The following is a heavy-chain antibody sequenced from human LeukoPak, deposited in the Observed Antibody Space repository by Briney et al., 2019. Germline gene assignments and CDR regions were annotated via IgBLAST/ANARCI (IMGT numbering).Heavy chain of an antibody. CDR1: GYTFTSCG. J-gene: IGHJ6*02. Sequence: GASVKVSCKASGYTFTSCGISWVRQAPGQGLEWMGWISAYNGNTNYAQEFQGRVTMTRNTSISTAYMELSSLRSEDTAVYYCARMEDSSSWYRYYYYYGMDVWGQGTTVTVSS. D-gene: IGHD6-13*01. CDR2: ISAYNGNT. V-gene: IGHV1-18*01. CDR3: ARMEDSSSWYRYYYYYGMDV.